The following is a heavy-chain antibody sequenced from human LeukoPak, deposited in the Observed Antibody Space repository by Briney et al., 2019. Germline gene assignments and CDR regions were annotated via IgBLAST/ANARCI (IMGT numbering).Heavy chain of an antibody. J-gene: IGHJ4*02. V-gene: IGHV3-74*01. CDR2: ISSDGSTT. D-gene: IGHD3-10*01. CDR1: GFTFSSYW. CDR3: VSFGSGRPY. Sequence: QAGGSLRLSCAASGFTFSSYWMHWVRQAPGKGLVWVSRISSDGSTTTYADSVKGRFTISRDNAKNTLYVQMNSLRTEDTAVYYCVSFGSGRPYWGQGTLVTVSS.